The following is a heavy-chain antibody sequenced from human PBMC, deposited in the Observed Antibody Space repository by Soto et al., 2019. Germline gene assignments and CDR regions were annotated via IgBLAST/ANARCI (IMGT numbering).Heavy chain of an antibody. CDR1: GFSFSISP. CDR3: ARDPKTSGGQHWAFNYFDS. V-gene: IGHV3-30-3*01. Sequence: LRLSCAASGFSFSISPMHWVRQAPGKGPEWVALISYDGTNKFYADSVKGRSTISRDNSKSTLYLQVDSLRPEDAAVYYCARDPKTSGGQHWAFNYFDSWGQGTLVTVSS. CDR2: ISYDGTNK. J-gene: IGHJ4*02. D-gene: IGHD7-27*01.